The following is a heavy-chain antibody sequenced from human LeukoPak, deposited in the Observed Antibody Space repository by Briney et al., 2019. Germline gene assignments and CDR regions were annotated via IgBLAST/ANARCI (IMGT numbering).Heavy chain of an antibody. CDR1: GYTFTGYY. D-gene: IGHD3-3*01. CDR2: INPNSGGT. J-gene: IGHJ4*02. V-gene: IGHV1-2*02. CDR3: ARGRVLRFLEWASSFDY. Sequence: ASVKVSCTASGYTFTGYYMHWVRQAPGQGLEWMGWINPNSGGTNYAQKFQGRVTMTRDTSISTAYMELSRLRSDDTAVYYCARGRVLRFLEWASSFDYWGQGTLVTVSS.